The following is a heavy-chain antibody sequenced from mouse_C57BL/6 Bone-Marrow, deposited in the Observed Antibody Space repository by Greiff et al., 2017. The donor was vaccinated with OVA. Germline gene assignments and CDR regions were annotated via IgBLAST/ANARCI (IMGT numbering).Heavy chain of an antibody. CDR3: AKAVRRWFAY. D-gene: IGHD2-14*01. V-gene: IGHV1-82*01. CDR1: GYAFSSSW. J-gene: IGHJ3*01. CDR2: IYPGDGDT. Sequence: VQLQQSGPELVKPGASVKISCKASGYAFSSSWMNWVKQRPGKGLEWIGRIYPGDGDTNYNGKFKGKATLTADKSSSTAYMQLSSLTSEDSAVYFCAKAVRRWFAYWGQGTLVTVSA.